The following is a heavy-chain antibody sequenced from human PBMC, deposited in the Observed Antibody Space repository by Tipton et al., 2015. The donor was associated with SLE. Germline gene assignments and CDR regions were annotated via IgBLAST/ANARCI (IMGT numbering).Heavy chain of an antibody. V-gene: IGHV3-23*03. J-gene: IGHJ6*02. CDR3: AKEQAGYCSGGSCYGPYYYGLDV. D-gene: IGHD2-15*01. CDR2: IYSGGST. CDR1: GFTFSSYA. Sequence: SLRLSCAASGFTFSSYAMSWVRQAPGKGLEWVSVIYSGGSTWYADSVKGRFTISRDNSKNTLYLQMTSLRGEDTAVYYCAKEQAGYCSGGSCYGPYYYGLDVWGQGTTVTVSS.